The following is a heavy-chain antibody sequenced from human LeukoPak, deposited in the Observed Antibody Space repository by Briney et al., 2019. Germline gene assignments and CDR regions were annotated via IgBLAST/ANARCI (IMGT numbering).Heavy chain of an antibody. CDR1: GFTFSSYG. Sequence: PGGSLRLSCAASGFTFSSYGMHWVRQAPGKGLEWVAVIWYDGSNKYYADSVKGRFTISGDNSKSTLYLQMNSLRAEDTAVYYCARGPPSDILTGYYRYYYYYGMDVWGQGTTVTVPS. D-gene: IGHD3-9*01. J-gene: IGHJ6*02. V-gene: IGHV3-33*01. CDR3: ARGPPSDILTGYYRYYYYYGMDV. CDR2: IWYDGSNK.